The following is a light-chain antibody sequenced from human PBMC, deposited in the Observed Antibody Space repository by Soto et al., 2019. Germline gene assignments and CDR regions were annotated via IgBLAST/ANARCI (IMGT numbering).Light chain of an antibody. Sequence: QSALTQPASVSGSSRLSCSMSRTAPRSDIGGYKYVSWYQQHPGKAPKLMIYDVSNRPSGVSNRFSGSKSGNTATLTISGLQGEDEAEYCCSSYTGGSTYVFGTGTKVTVL. CDR2: DVS. J-gene: IGLJ1*01. CDR3: SSYTGGSTYV. CDR1: RSDIGGYKY. V-gene: IGLV2-14*01.